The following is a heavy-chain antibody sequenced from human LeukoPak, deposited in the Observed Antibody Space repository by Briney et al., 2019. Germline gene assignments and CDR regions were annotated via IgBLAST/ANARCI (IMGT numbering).Heavy chain of an antibody. Sequence: PGGSLRLSCAASGFTFSSYAMSWVRQAPGKGLEWVSAISGSGGSTYYADSVKGRFTISRDNSKNTLYLQMNSLRAEDTAVYYCAKYWYYYDSSGYYFPGPHDYWGQGTLVTVSS. J-gene: IGHJ4*02. V-gene: IGHV3-23*01. D-gene: IGHD3-22*01. CDR1: GFTFSSYA. CDR3: AKYWYYYDSSGYYFPGPHDY. CDR2: ISGSGGST.